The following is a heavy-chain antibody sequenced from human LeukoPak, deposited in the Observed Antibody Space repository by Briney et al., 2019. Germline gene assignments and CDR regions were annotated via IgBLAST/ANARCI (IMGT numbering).Heavy chain of an antibody. V-gene: IGHV3-23*01. Sequence: GGSLRLSCAASGFTFSSYAMSWVRQAPGKGLEWVSAISGSGGSTYYADSVKGRFTISRDNSKNTLYLQMNSLRAEDTAVYYCAKHYDYIWGSYRYLDYWGQGTLVTVSS. CDR3: AKHYDYIWGSYRYLDY. CDR2: ISGSGGST. J-gene: IGHJ4*02. D-gene: IGHD3-16*02. CDR1: GFTFSSYA.